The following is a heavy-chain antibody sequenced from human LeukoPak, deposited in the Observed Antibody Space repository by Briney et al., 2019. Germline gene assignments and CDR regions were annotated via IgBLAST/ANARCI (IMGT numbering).Heavy chain of an antibody. CDR2: IHYSGNS. CDR1: GDSVSGFY. J-gene: IGHJ5*01. D-gene: IGHD2-8*01. V-gene: IGHV4-59*08. Sequence: SETLSLTCSVSGDSVSGFYWNWIRQSPGTGLEWIGNIHYSGNSNYNPSLKSRVTMSIDTSRNQFFLKLNSVTAADAAVYYCVLAPNSNWFDFWGQGTQVTVSS. CDR3: VLAPNSNWFDF.